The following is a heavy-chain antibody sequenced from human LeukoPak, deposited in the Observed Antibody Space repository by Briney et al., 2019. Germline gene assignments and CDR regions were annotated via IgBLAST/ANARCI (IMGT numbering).Heavy chain of an antibody. CDR1: GGSISSYY. V-gene: IGHV4-59*01. CDR3: ARNRLYSSSWYTSHYGMDV. J-gene: IGHJ6*02. CDR2: IYYSGST. D-gene: IGHD6-13*01. Sequence: SETLSLTCTVSGGSISSYYWSWIRQPPGKRLEWNGYIYYSGSTNYNPSLKSRVTISVDTSKNQFSLKLSSVTAADTAVYYCARNRLYSSSWYTSHYGMDVWGQGTTVTVSS.